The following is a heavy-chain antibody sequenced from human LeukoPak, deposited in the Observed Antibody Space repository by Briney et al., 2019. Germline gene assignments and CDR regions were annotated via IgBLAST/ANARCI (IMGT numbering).Heavy chain of an antibody. CDR1: DLPLRSHE. CDR3: SRAYSTGWLGINDY. Sequence: GGTLRLPRTHSDLPLRSHEIRRGRPPQGKGSAKLDFIQNKANGGTADYAASVKGRFTISRDDSKTIAYLQMNSLKTEDTAVYYCSRAYSTGWLGINDYWGQGALVTVSS. V-gene: IGHV3-49*04. D-gene: IGHD6-13*01. J-gene: IGHJ4*02. CDR2: IQNKANGGTA.